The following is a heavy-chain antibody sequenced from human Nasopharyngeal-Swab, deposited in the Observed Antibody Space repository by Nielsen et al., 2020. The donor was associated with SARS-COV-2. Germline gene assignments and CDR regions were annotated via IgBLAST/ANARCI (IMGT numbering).Heavy chain of an antibody. Sequence: GESLKISCAASGFSFSDYYMSWFRQAPGKGLEWVSYIHSVSSFTDYADSVKGRFTISRDNAKNTLDLRMNTLGAEDTAVYYCTRGRYNPYWGQGTLVTVSS. V-gene: IGHV3-11*06. J-gene: IGHJ4*02. D-gene: IGHD1-14*01. CDR3: TRGRYNPY. CDR1: GFSFSDYY. CDR2: IHSVSSFT.